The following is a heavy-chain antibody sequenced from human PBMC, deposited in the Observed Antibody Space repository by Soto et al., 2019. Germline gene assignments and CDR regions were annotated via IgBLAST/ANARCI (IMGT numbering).Heavy chain of an antibody. CDR2: ISGNGGST. D-gene: IGHD1-26*01. V-gene: IGHV3-23*01. CDR3: AKDRGISGSYRSFDY. Sequence: EVQLLESGGGLVQPGGSLRLSCAASRFTFSNYAMSWVRQAPGTGLEWVSSISGNGGSTYYADSVKGLFTISRDNSKNTLDRKVNSLRAEDTAIYYCAKDRGISGSYRSFDYWGQGTLVAVSS. CDR1: RFTFSNYA. J-gene: IGHJ4*02.